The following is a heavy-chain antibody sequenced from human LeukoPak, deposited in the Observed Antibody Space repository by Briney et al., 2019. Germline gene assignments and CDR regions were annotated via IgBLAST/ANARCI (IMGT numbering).Heavy chain of an antibody. CDR2: IYYSGST. J-gene: IGHJ6*02. D-gene: IGHD6-13*01. CDR1: GGSISGYY. CDR3: ARRLAAAGHYYHYYGMDV. V-gene: IGHV4-59*08. Sequence: SETLSLTCTVSGGSISGYYWSWIRQPPGKGLEWIGYIYYSGSTNYNPSLKTRVTISVDTPKNQVSLKLSSVTAADTAVYYCARRLAAAGHYYHYYGMDVWGQGTTVSVSS.